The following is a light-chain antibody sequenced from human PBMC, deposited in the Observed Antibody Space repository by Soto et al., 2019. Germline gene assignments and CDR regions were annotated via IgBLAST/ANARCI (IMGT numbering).Light chain of an antibody. V-gene: IGLV3-21*02. J-gene: IGLJ1*01. CDR3: QVWDSSSDHYV. CDR1: NIGSKS. Sequence: SYELTQPPSVSVAPGQTARITCGGNNIGSKSVHWYQQKPGQAPVLVVYDDRARPSGIPERFSGSNSGNTATLTISRVEAGDESDYYCQVWDSSSDHYVVGTGTKLTVL. CDR2: DDR.